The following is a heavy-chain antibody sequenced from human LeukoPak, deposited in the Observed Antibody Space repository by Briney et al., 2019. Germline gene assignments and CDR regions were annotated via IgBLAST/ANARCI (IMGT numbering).Heavy chain of an antibody. CDR1: GGSISSGSYY. J-gene: IGHJ2*01. D-gene: IGHD6-13*01. V-gene: IGHV4-61*02. CDR3: ATDGYSGSWYRGWYFDL. CDR2: IYTSGST. Sequence: SETLSLTCTVSGGSISSGSYYWSWIRQPAGKGLEWIGRIYTSGSTNYTPSLKSRVTISVDTSKNQFSLKLSSVTAADTAVYYCATDGYSGSWYRGWYFDLWGRGTLVTVSS.